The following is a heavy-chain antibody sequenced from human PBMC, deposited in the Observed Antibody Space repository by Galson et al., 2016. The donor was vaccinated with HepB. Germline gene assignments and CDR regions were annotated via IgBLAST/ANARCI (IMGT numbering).Heavy chain of an antibody. CDR1: GFTFSSYW. D-gene: IGHD6-13*01. Sequence: SLRLSCAASGFTFSSYWMSWVRQAPGKGLEWVAIIYSGGATYYADSVKGRFTISRDNPKNTLYLQMNSLRVEDTAVYYCARDPGRIAAAGHLDSWGQGTLVTVSS. V-gene: IGHV3-53*01. CDR3: ARDPGRIAAAGHLDS. J-gene: IGHJ5*01. CDR2: IYSGGAT.